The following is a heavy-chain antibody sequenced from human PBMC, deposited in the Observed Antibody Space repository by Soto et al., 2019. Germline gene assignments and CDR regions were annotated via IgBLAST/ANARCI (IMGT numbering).Heavy chain of an antibody. V-gene: IGHV3-21*01. J-gene: IGHJ4*02. CDR3: ARDKDEAEAGSYYFDY. CDR1: GFTFSSYS. Sequence: EVQLVESGGGLVKPGGSLRLSCAASGFTFSSYSMNWVRQAPGKGLEWVSSISSSSSYIYYADSVKGRFTISRDNAKNSLYLQMNSLRAEDTAVYYCARDKDEAEAGSYYFDYWGQGTLVTVSS. CDR2: ISSSSSYI. D-gene: IGHD6-19*01.